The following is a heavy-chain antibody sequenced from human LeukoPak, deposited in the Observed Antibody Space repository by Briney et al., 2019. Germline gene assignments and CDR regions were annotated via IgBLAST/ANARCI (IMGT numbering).Heavy chain of an antibody. V-gene: IGHV4-30-4*08. Sequence: PSQTLSLTCTVSGASISSGNSYWSWIRQPPGKGLEWIVYIYYSGSTYYNPSLKSRVTISVDTSKNQFSLKLSSVTAADTAVYYCAALGYCSSTSCYGRGFDYWGQGTLVTVSS. D-gene: IGHD2-2*01. CDR2: IYYSGST. CDR1: GASISSGNSY. CDR3: AALGYCSSTSCYGRGFDY. J-gene: IGHJ4*02.